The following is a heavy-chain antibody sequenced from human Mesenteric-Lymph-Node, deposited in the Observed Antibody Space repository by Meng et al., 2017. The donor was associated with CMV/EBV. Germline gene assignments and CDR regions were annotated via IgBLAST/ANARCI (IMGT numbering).Heavy chain of an antibody. CDR3: TTDSSGYDGDY. Sequence: GKGMEGVGRKKRKKEGGKEENAEKVKGRLKIKRDDSKNTLYLQMNSLKTEDTAVYYCTTDSSGYDGDYWGQGTLVTVSS. D-gene: IGHD5-12*01. CDR2: KKRKKEGGKE. V-gene: IGHV3-15*01. J-gene: IGHJ4*02.